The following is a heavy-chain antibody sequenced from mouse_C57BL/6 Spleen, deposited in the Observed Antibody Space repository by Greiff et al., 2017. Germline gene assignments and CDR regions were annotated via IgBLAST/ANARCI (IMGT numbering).Heavy chain of an antibody. V-gene: IGHV1-39*01. Sequence: LVESGPELVKPGASVKISCKASGYSFTDYNMNWVKQSNGKSLEWIGEINPNYGTTSYNQKFKGKATLTVDQSSSTAYMQLNSLTSEDSAVXYCASGAGGYYFDYWGQGTPLTVSS. J-gene: IGHJ2*01. CDR3: ASGAGGYYFDY. CDR2: INPNYGTT. CDR1: GYSFTDYN. D-gene: IGHD1-1*02.